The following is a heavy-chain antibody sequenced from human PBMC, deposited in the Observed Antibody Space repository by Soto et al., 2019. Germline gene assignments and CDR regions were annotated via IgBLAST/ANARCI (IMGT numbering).Heavy chain of an antibody. CDR3: ARSIVVVTALDY. J-gene: IGHJ4*02. CDR2: INAGNGNT. CDR1: GYTFTTYA. V-gene: IGHV1-3*01. Sequence: ASVKVSCKASGYTFTTYAMHWVRQAPGQRLEWMGWINAGNGNTKYSQKFQGRVTITRDTSASTAYMELSSLRSEDTAVYDCARSIVVVTALDYWGKGTLVTVAS. D-gene: IGHD2-21*02.